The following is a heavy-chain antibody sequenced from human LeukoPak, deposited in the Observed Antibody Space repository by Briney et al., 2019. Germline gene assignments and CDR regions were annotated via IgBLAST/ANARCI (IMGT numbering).Heavy chain of an antibody. CDR3: ARYMGDGDFDY. Sequence: GASVKVSCKASGGTFSSYAISWVRQAPGQGLGWMGGIIPIFGTANYAQKFQGRVTITADESTSTAYMELSSLRSEDTAVYYCARYMGDGDFDYWGQGTLVTVSS. V-gene: IGHV1-69*13. CDR2: IIPIFGTA. CDR1: GGTFSSYA. J-gene: IGHJ4*02. D-gene: IGHD2-21*02.